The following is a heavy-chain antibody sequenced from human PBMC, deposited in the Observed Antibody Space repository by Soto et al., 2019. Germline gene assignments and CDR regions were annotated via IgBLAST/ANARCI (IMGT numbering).Heavy chain of an antibody. V-gene: IGHV4-30-4*01. Sequence: PSETLSLTCTVSGGSISSGDYYWSWIRQPPGKGQEWIGYIYYSGSTYYNPSLKSRVTISVDTSKNQFSLKLSSVTAADTAVYYCARDGDTGYYDSSGSKNAFDIWGQGTMVTVSS. D-gene: IGHD3-22*01. CDR1: GGSISSGDYY. CDR2: IYYSGST. J-gene: IGHJ3*02. CDR3: ARDGDTGYYDSSGSKNAFDI.